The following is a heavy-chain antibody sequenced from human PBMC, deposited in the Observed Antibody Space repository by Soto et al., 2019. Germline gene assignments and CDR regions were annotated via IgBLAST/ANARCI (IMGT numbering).Heavy chain of an antibody. D-gene: IGHD3-10*01. CDR1: GGTFSSYA. J-gene: IGHJ6*02. CDR2: IIPIFGTA. CDR3: ARVPLTMVRGVIIRYYYYGMDV. V-gene: IGHV1-69*13. Sequence: SVKVSCKASGGTFSSYAISWVRQAPGQGLEWMGGIIPIFGTANYAQKFQGRVTVTADESTSTAYMELSSLRSEDTAVYYCARVPLTMVRGVIIRYYYYGMDVWGQGTTVTVSS.